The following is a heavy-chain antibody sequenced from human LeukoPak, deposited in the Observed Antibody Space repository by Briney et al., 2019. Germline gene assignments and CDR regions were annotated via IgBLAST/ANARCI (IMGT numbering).Heavy chain of an antibody. V-gene: IGHV3-30-3*01. CDR2: ISYDGSNK. J-gene: IGHJ4*02. CDR1: GFTFSGSA. Sequence: PGGSLRLSCAASGFTFSGSAMHWVRQAPGKGLEWVAVISYDGSNKYYADSVKGRFTISRDNSKNTLYLQMNSLRAEDTAVYYCARVVSSSWDFDYWGQGTLVTVSS. D-gene: IGHD6-13*01. CDR3: ARVVSSSWDFDY.